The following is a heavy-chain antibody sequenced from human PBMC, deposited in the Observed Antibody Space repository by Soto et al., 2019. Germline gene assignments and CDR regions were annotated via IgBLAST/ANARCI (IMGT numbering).Heavy chain of an antibody. Sequence: EVQLVESGGGLVQPGGSLRLSCAASGFTFSSYEMNWVRQAPGKGLEWVSYISSSGSTIYYADSVKGRFTISRDNDKNSLYLQMNSLRAEDTAVYYCARASSYAFDIWGQGTMVTVSS. CDR1: GFTFSSYE. CDR3: ARASSYAFDI. V-gene: IGHV3-48*03. CDR2: ISSSGSTI. J-gene: IGHJ3*02.